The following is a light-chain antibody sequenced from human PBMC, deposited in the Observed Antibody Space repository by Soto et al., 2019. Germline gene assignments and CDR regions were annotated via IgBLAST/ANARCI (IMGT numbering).Light chain of an antibody. CDR3: QQYNTHTTVYRGT. Sequence: DIQMTQSPSTLSASVGDRVTITCRATENINVWLAWYQQKPGKAPKLLIYHASRLETGVPSRFSGSGSDTEFTLTISSLQPDDFATYYCQQYNTHTTVYRGTFGQGTKLQSK. J-gene: IGKJ2*02. CDR2: HAS. CDR1: ENINVW. V-gene: IGKV1-5*01.